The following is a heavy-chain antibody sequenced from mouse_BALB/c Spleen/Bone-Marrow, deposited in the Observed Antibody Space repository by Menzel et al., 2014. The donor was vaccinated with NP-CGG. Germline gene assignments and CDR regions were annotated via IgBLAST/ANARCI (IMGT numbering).Heavy chain of an antibody. CDR1: GFTFSSYG. D-gene: IGHD2-1*01. V-gene: IGHV5-6-3*01. Sequence: EVQRVESGGGLVQPGGSLKLSCAASGFTFSSYGMSWVRQTPDKRLELVATINSDGGVTYYPDSVKGRFTISRDNAKNPPYLQKSNLKSEDPAMYYCARENPYGNSFDYWGQGTTLTVST. CDR3: ARENPYGNSFDY. J-gene: IGHJ2*01. CDR2: INSDGGVT.